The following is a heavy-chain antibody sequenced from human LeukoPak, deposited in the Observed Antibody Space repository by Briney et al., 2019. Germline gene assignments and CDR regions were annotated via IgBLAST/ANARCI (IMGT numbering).Heavy chain of an antibody. J-gene: IGHJ4*02. V-gene: IGHV3-30*18. CDR1: GFTFSSYG. CDR3: AKDMRALWSIGY. D-gene: IGHD3-10*01. Sequence: PGGSLRLSCAASGFTFSSYGMHWVRQAPGKGLEWVAVISYDGSNKYYADSVKGRFTISRDNSKNTLYLQMNSLRAEDTAVYYCAKDMRALWSIGYWGQGTLVTVSS. CDR2: ISYDGSNK.